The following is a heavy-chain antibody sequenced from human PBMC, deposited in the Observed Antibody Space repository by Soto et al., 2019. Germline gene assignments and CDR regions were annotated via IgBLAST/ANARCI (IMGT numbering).Heavy chain of an antibody. CDR3: AREGLVLVPTTVNSDYYYYAMDV. D-gene: IGHD2-2*01. CDR1: GYTFTSYG. Sequence: SVKVSCKASGYTFTSYGITWMRQAPGQGLEWMGGIIPRSATSNYAQKFQGRVTITADESTNTAYMELSSLRSEDTAVYYCAREGLVLVPTTVNSDYYYYAMDVWGQGTTVTVSS. J-gene: IGHJ6*02. CDR2: IIPRSATS. V-gene: IGHV1-69*13.